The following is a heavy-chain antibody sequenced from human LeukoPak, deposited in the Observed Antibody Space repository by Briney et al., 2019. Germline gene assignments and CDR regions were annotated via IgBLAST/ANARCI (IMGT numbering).Heavy chain of an antibody. CDR3: ARDLNESFGVVTFDY. J-gene: IGHJ4*02. CDR1: GFTFSTYG. CDR2: ISYDGNKK. Sequence: PGGSLRLSCAASGFTFSTYGMHWARQAPGKGLEWVAVISYDGNKKYYADSVKGRFTISRDNSKNTLYLQMGSLRAEDMAVYYCARDLNESFGVVTFDYWGQGTLVTVSS. D-gene: IGHD3-3*01. V-gene: IGHV3-30*03.